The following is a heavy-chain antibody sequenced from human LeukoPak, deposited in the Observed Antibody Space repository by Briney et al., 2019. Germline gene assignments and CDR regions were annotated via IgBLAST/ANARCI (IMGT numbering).Heavy chain of an antibody. CDR3: ATRLSTAGIIDY. D-gene: IGHD6-19*01. V-gene: IGHV1-18*01. J-gene: IGHJ4*02. CDR2: ISAYNGNT. CDR1: GYTFTSYG. Sequence: ASVRVSCKASGYTFTSYGISWVRQAPGQGLEWMGWISAYNGNTNYAQKLQGRVTMTTDTSTSTAYMELRSLRSDDTAVYYCATRLSTAGIIDYWGQGTLVTVSS.